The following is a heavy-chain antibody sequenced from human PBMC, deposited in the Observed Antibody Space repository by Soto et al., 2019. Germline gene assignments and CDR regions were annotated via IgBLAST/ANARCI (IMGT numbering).Heavy chain of an antibody. J-gene: IGHJ4*02. CDR1: GFTFDDYA. V-gene: IGHV3-9*01. D-gene: IGHD1-26*01. CDR3: AKGGGRYYDHFDY. Sequence: SLRLSCAASGFTFDDYAMHWVRQAPGKGLEWVSGISWNSGSIGYADSVKGRFTISRDNAKNSLYLQMNSLRAEDTALYYCAKGGGRYYDHFDYWGQG. CDR2: ISWNSGSI.